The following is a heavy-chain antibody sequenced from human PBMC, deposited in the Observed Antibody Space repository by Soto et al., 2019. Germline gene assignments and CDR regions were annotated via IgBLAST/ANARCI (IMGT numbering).Heavy chain of an antibody. Sequence: QVQLVQSGAEVKKPGSSVKVSCKASGGTFSSYAISWVRQAPGQGLEWMGGIIPIFGTANYAQKFQGRVTITADISTSTAYRGLGSLELGERAGYFWAGGGGVGATTGWDWGQGTLVTVSS. CDR1: GGTFSSYA. CDR3: AGGGGVGATTGWD. J-gene: IGHJ4*02. CDR2: IIPIFGTA. V-gene: IGHV1-69*06. D-gene: IGHD1-26*01.